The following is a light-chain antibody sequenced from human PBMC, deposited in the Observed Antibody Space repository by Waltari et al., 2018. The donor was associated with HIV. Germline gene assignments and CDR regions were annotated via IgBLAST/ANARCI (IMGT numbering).Light chain of an antibody. V-gene: IGLV3-25*03. CDR1: AFTDQY. CDR3: ESADNSGTYWV. J-gene: IGLJ3*02. CDR2: RDT. Sequence: SYELTQPPSVSVSPGQTAKITCHGAAFTDQYTQWYQQKHGQAPLLVIYRDTHSPSGIPERFSGSHSGTTVTLTISGVQAEDEADYYCESADNSGTYWVFGGGTKLSVL.